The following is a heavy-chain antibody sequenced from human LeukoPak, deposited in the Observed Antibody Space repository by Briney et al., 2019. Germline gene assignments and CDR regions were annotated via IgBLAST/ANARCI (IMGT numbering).Heavy chain of an antibody. CDR2: INAGNGNT. J-gene: IGHJ4*02. D-gene: IGHD7-27*01. Sequence: ASVKVSCKASGYTFTTYALHWVRQAPGQRLEWMGWINAGNGNTKYSQKFQARVTMTRNTSISTAYMELSSLRSDDTAVYYCARGPPNWGYDYWGPGTLVTVSS. V-gene: IGHV1-3*01. CDR1: GYTFTTYA. CDR3: ARGPPNWGYDY.